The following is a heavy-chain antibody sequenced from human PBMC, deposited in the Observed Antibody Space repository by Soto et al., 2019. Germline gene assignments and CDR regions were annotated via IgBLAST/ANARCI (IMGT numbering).Heavy chain of an antibody. CDR2: IYYSGST. CDR3: ARGSEDYSDAYYYYGMDV. J-gene: IGHJ6*02. Sequence: SETLSLTCTVSGGSISGGGYYWSWIRQHPGKGLEWIGYIYYSGSTYYNPSLKSRVTISVDTSKNQFSLKLSSVTAADTAVYYCARGSEDYSDAYYYYGMDVWGQGTTVTVSS. V-gene: IGHV4-31*03. CDR1: GGSISGGGYY. D-gene: IGHD4-17*01.